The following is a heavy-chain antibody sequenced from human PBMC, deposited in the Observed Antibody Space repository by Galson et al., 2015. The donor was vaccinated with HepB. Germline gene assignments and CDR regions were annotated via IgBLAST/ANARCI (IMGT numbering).Heavy chain of an antibody. D-gene: IGHD1-14*01. J-gene: IGHJ3*02. CDR3: ARAEMAATYHDAFEI. CDR2: ISAYNGNT. CDR1: GYIFTTYG. V-gene: IGHV1-18*01. Sequence: SVKVSCKASGYIFTTYGISWVRQAPGQGLEWMGWISAYNGNTNYAQMFQGRVAMTTDTSTSTAYMELRSLRSDDTAVYYCARAEMAATYHDAFEIWGQGTMVTVSS.